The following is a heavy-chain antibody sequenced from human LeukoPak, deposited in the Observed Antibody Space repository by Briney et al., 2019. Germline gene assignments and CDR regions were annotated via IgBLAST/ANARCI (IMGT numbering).Heavy chain of an antibody. J-gene: IGHJ5*02. D-gene: IGHD3-22*01. CDR2: ISAYNGNT. Sequence: SSGTVSCKPSGYTFTTYGISWVRQAPGQGLEWMGWISAYNGNTNYAQKLQGRVTMTTDTSTSTAYMELRRLRSDDTAVYYGARGTPFYYDYQKGPLDHWGQGTLVTVSS. CDR1: GYTFTTYG. CDR3: ARGTPFYYDYQKGPLDH. V-gene: IGHV1-18*01.